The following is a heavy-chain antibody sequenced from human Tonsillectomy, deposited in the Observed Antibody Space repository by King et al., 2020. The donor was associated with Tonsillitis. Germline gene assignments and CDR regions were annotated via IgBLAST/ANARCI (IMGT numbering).Heavy chain of an antibody. CDR2: IKQDGSEK. Sequence: EVQLVESGGGLVQPGGSLRLSCAASGFTFSSYWMSWVRQAPGKGLEWVANIKQDGSEKYYVDSVKGRFTISRDNAKNSLYLQMNSLRAEDTAVYYCAIYDDGDWAFAYWGQGTLVTVAS. CDR3: AIYDDGDWAFAY. J-gene: IGHJ4*02. CDR1: GFTFSSYW. V-gene: IGHV3-7*01. D-gene: IGHD2/OR15-2a*01.